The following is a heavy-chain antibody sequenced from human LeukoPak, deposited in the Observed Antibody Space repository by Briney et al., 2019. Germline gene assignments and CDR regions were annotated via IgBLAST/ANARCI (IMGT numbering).Heavy chain of an antibody. CDR3: ARDQGYSSGSYYFDY. Sequence: ASVKVSCKASGYTFTSYGISWVRQAPGQGLEWMGWISAYNGNTNYAQKLQGRVTMTTDTSTSTAYMELRSLRSDDTTVYYCARDQGYSSGSYYFDYWGQGTLVTVSS. CDR1: GYTFTSYG. CDR2: ISAYNGNT. D-gene: IGHD6-19*01. J-gene: IGHJ4*02. V-gene: IGHV1-18*01.